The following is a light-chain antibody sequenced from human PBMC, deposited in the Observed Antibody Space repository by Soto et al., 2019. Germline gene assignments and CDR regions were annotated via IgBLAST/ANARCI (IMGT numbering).Light chain of an antibody. CDR1: SSNIGSHY. J-gene: IGLJ2*01. Sequence: QAVVTQPPSASGTPGQRVTISCSGTSSNIGSHYVYWYQQLPGTAPKLLIYRDNQRPSGVPDRVSGSKSGTSASLAISGLRSEDEADFYCAAWDDSLSGVLFGGGTKLTVL. CDR3: AAWDDSLSGVL. V-gene: IGLV1-47*01. CDR2: RDN.